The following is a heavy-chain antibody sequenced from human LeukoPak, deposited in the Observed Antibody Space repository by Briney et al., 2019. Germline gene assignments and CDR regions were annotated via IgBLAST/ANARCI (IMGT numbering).Heavy chain of an antibody. CDR3: ARDAGDWYELPRSFDH. V-gene: IGHV3-23*01. J-gene: IGHJ4*02. CDR2: ISGSGGST. Sequence: PGGSLRLSCVASGFTFRTYDMSWVRQAPGKGLEWVSGISGSGGSTYYADSVKGRFTISRDNSKNTLYLQMDSLRPEDTAIYYCARDAGDWYELPRSFDHWGPGTPVTVSS. D-gene: IGHD6-13*01. CDR1: GFTFRTYD.